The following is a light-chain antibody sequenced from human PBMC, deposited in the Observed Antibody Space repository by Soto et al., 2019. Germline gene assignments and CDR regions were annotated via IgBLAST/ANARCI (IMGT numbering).Light chain of an antibody. J-gene: IGLJ3*02. CDR1: SSDVGGYKY. V-gene: IGLV2-14*01. CDR3: SSYTSTTSWV. CDR2: DVS. Sequence: QSVLTQSASVSGSPGQSITISCTGTSSDVGGYKYVSWYQQHPGKAPKLIIYDVSNRPSGVSTRFSGSKSGNTASLTISGLQAEDEADYSCSSYTSTTSWVFGGGTKLTVL.